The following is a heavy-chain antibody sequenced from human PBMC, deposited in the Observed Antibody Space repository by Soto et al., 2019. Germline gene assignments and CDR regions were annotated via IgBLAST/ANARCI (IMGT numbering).Heavy chain of an antibody. Sequence: GEALKISWKGSGYSFTSYWISWVRQMPGKGVELMGRIATSDSYTNYSPSFQGHVTISAYKSIITAYLQWSRLKASDTAMYYCARPVTTVSSDAFDXWGQGTMVTVS. CDR3: ARPVTTVSSDAFDX. CDR1: GYSFTSYW. V-gene: IGHV5-10-1*01. CDR2: IATSDSYT. D-gene: IGHD4-17*01. J-gene: IGHJ3*02.